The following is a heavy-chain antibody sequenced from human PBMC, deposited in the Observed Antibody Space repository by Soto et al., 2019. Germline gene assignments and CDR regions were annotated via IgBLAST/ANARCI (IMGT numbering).Heavy chain of an antibody. D-gene: IGHD2-15*01. CDR2: ISGSGGST. CDR1: GFTFSSYA. Sequence: EVQLLESGGGLVQPGGSLRLSCAASGFTFSSYAMSWVRQAPGKGLEWVSAISGSGGSTYYADSVKGRFTISRDNSKNTLYLKMNSLRAEDTAVYYCAKKTVNGVVVADDYWGQGTLVTVSS. J-gene: IGHJ4*02. CDR3: AKKTVNGVVVADDY. V-gene: IGHV3-23*01.